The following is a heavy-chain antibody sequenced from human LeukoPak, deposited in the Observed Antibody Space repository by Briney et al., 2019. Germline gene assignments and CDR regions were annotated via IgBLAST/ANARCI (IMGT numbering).Heavy chain of an antibody. J-gene: IGHJ6*02. CDR1: GFTFSSYA. CDR3: EKWELNSPPYYYYGMDV. Sequence: PGGSLRLSCAASGFTFSSYAMSWVRQAPGKGLEWVSAISGSGGSTYYADSVKGRFTISRDNSKNTLYLQMNSLRAEDTAVYYCEKWELNSPPYYYYGMDVWGQGTTVTVSS. V-gene: IGHV3-23*01. CDR2: ISGSGGST. D-gene: IGHD1-26*01.